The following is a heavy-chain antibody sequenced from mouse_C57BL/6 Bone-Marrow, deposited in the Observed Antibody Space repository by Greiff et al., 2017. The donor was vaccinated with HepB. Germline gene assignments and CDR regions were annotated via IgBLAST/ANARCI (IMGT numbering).Heavy chain of an antibody. J-gene: IGHJ3*01. CDR1: GYSFTGYF. CDR2: INPYNGDT. Sequence: VQLKQSGPELVKPGDSVKISCKASGYSFTGYFMNWVMQSHGKSLEWIGRINPYNGDTFYNQKFKGKATLTVDKSSSTAHMELRSLTSEDSAVYYCARSDDGYYGFAYWGQGTLVTVSA. D-gene: IGHD2-3*01. CDR3: ARSDDGYYGFAY. V-gene: IGHV1-20*01.